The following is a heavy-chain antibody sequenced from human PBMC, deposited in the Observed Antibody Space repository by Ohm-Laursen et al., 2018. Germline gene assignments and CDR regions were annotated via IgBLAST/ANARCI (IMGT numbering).Heavy chain of an antibody. D-gene: IGHD6-19*01. CDR2: ISWNSGSI. CDR3: AKVYSSGWYWDAFDI. J-gene: IGHJ3*02. CDR1: GFTFDDYA. V-gene: IGHV3-9*01. Sequence: SLRLSCAASGFTFDDYAMHWVRQAPGKGLEWVSGISWNSGSIGYADSVKGRFTISRDNAKNSLYLQMNSLRAEDTALYYCAKVYSSGWYWDAFDIWGQGTMVTVSS.